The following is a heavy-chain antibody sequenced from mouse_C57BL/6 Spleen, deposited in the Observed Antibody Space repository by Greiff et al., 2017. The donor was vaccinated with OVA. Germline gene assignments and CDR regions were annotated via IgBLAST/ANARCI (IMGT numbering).Heavy chain of an antibody. CDR1: GFSLTSYG. Sequence: VQLVESGPGLVQPSQSLSITCTVSGFSLTSYGVHWVRQSPGKGLEWLGVIWSGGSTDYNAAFISRLSISKDNSKSQVFFKMNSLQADDTAIYYCARSQATGLAYWGQGTLVTVSA. CDR2: IWSGGST. J-gene: IGHJ3*01. D-gene: IGHD3-2*02. V-gene: IGHV2-2*01. CDR3: ARSQATGLAY.